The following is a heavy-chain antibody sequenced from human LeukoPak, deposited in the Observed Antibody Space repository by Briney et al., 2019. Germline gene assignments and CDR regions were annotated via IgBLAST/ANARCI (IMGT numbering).Heavy chain of an antibody. V-gene: IGHV3-21*06. Sequence: GGSLRLSCAASQFSFSSYSFNWVRQAPGQGLEWVASINKGATHTYYADSMRGRFTVSRDDAKNSLFLQMHSLSAEDTAVYYCVRLRRNGDTSGYYYYYDYWGRETLVTVSS. J-gene: IGHJ4*02. CDR1: QFSFSSYS. D-gene: IGHD3-22*01. CDR2: INKGATHT. CDR3: VRLRRNGDTSGYYYYYDY.